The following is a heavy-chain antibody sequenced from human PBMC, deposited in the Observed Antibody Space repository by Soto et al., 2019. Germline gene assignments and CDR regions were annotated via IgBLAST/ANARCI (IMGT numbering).Heavy chain of an antibody. V-gene: IGHV4-38-2*01. D-gene: IGHD5-12*01. CDR2: VYHSGTT. Sequence: PSETLSLTCAVSGYSISTAYYWGWIRQPPGKGLEWIGSVYHSGTTSYNPSLKSRLTMSLDTSRNQFSLKLSSVAAADTAVYYCARAGGYTGYDCAEVVAYWGQGTLVTVSS. CDR1: GYSISTAYY. CDR3: ARAGGYTGYDCAEVVAY. J-gene: IGHJ4*02.